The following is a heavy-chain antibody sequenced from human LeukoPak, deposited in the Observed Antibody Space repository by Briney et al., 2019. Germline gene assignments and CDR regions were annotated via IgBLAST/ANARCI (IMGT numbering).Heavy chain of an antibody. J-gene: IGHJ4*02. CDR1: GFTFSGAW. CDR3: AGHVGISF. CDR2: IREDGTEK. Sequence: PGGSLRLSCTASGFTFSGAWMTWVRQAPGKGLEWVANIREDGTEKNYVDSVKGRFTISRDNAKNSLFLQMSNLRDDDTAIYYCAGHVGISFWGQGTLVTVSS. V-gene: IGHV3-7*01. D-gene: IGHD7-27*01.